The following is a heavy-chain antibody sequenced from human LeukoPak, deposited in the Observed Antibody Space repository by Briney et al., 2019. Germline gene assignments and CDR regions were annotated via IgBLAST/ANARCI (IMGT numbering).Heavy chain of an antibody. J-gene: IGHJ3*02. CDR1: GGTFSSYA. D-gene: IGHD6-13*01. CDR2: IIPIFGTA. CDR3: ARGSSGEANAFDI. V-gene: IGHV1-69*13. Sequence: ASVKVSCKASGGTFSSYAISWVRQAPGQGLEWMGGIIPIFGTANYAQKFQGRVTITADESTSTAYMELSSLRSEDTAVYYCARGSSGEANAFDIWGQGTMVTVSS.